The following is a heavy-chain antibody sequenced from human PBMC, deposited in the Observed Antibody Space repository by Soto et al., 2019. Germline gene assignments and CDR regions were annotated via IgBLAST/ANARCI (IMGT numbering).Heavy chain of an antibody. Sequence: PGGSLRLSCAASGFTFSDYALNWVRQAPGEGLEWISYISSSSSTIYFADSLKGRFTISRDNAKNSLYLQMNSLRDEDTAVYYCASTLQYCTSTSCYPWG. J-gene: IGHJ5*02. CDR1: GFTFSDYA. CDR3: ASTLQYCTSTSCYP. V-gene: IGHV3-48*02. D-gene: IGHD2-2*01. CDR2: ISSSSSTI.